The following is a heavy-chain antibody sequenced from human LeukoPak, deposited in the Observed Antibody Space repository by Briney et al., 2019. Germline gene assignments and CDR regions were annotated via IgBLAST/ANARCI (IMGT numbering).Heavy chain of an antibody. CDR1: GFTFSSNS. D-gene: IGHD4-17*01. CDR3: ARDHYGDYFFDY. J-gene: IGHJ4*02. CDR2: ISSSSRTI. Sequence: GGSLRLSCAVSGFTFSSNSMNWVRQAPGKGLEWVSYISSSSRTIYYADSVKGRFTISRDNAKNSLYLQMNGLRAEDTAVYYCARDHYGDYFFDYWGQGTLVTVSS. V-gene: IGHV3-48*01.